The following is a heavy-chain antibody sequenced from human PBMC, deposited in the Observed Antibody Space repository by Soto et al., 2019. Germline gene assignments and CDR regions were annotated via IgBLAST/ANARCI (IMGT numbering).Heavy chain of an antibody. V-gene: IGHV1-69*08. Sequence: QVQLVQSWAEVKKPGSSVKVSCKASGGTFSSYTISWVRQAPGQGLEWMGRIIPILGIANYAQKFQGRVTITADKSTSTAYMELSSLRSEDTAVYYCARDVTPVTDGAFDIWGQGTMVTVSS. CDR3: ARDVTPVTDGAFDI. J-gene: IGHJ3*02. CDR1: GGTFSSYT. CDR2: IIPILGIA. D-gene: IGHD4-17*01.